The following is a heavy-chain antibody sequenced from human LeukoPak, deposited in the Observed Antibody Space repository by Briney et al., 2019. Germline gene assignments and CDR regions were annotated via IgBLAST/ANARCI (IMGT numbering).Heavy chain of an antibody. Sequence: GGSLRLSCAASGFTFSNYAMSWVRQAPGKGLEWVSAISGSDGSTNYADSVKGRFTISRDNSKNTLYLQMNSLKTEDTAVYYCTRVPDSSGYYPLYFDYWGQGTLVTVSS. CDR3: TRVPDSSGYYPLYFDY. CDR1: GFTFSNYA. V-gene: IGHV3-23*01. J-gene: IGHJ4*02. D-gene: IGHD3-22*01. CDR2: ISGSDGST.